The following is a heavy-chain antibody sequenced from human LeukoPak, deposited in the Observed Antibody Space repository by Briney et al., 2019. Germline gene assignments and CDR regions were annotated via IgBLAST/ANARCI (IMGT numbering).Heavy chain of an antibody. D-gene: IGHD6-19*01. V-gene: IGHV1-69*13. Sequence: GASVKVSCKASGGTFSSYAISWVRQAPGQGLGWMGGIIPIFGTANYAQKFQGRVTITADESTSTAYMELSSLRSEDTAVYYCARHQAVAGPFDYWGQGTLVTVSS. CDR2: IIPIFGTA. CDR3: ARHQAVAGPFDY. J-gene: IGHJ4*02. CDR1: GGTFSSYA.